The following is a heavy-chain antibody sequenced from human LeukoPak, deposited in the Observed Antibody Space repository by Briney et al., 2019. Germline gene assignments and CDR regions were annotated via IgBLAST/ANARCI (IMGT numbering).Heavy chain of an antibody. CDR2: ISGSGRST. V-gene: IGHV3-23*01. CDR1: GFTFSSYA. Sequence: GGSLRLSCAASGFTFSSYAMSWVRQAPGKGLEWVSAISGSGRSTYYADSVKGRFTISRDNSKNTLYLQMNSLRAEDTAVYYCAKGGKYTSGGLVDYWGQGTLVTVSS. CDR3: AKGGKYTSGGLVDY. D-gene: IGHD3-16*01. J-gene: IGHJ4*02.